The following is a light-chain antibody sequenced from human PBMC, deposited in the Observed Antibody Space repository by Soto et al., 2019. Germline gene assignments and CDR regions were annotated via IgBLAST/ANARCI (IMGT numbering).Light chain of an antibody. Sequence: DIQMTQSPSSLSASVGDRVTITCRASQSISNHLNWYQQKPGKAPKLLIFAASSLQSGVPSRFSGSRSGPDFTLTISSLQPEDFATYYCQHYNSYSEAFGQGTKVDIK. CDR2: AAS. V-gene: IGKV1-39*01. CDR3: QHYNSYSEA. CDR1: QSISNH. J-gene: IGKJ1*01.